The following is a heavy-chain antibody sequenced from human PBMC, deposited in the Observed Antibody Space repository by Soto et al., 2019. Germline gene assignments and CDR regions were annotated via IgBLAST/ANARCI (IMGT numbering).Heavy chain of an antibody. Sequence: QVQLVESGGGVVHPERSLRLSCSASEFTFSSYAMHWVRQAPGKGLEWVAGISYDGGHKFYGDSVRGRFTISRDSSKTTVFLQMNSLRPEDTAAYYCARVKTDYSNPRGPFFFYGMDVWGQGTTVTGSS. D-gene: IGHD4-4*01. CDR2: ISYDGGHK. V-gene: IGHV3-30-3*01. CDR1: EFTFSSYA. CDR3: ARVKTDYSNPRGPFFFYGMDV. J-gene: IGHJ6*02.